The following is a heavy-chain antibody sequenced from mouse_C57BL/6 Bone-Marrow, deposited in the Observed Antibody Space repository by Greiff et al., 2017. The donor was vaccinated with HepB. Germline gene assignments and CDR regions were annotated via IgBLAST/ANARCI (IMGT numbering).Heavy chain of an antibody. D-gene: IGHD1-1*01. CDR2: ISDGGSYT. J-gene: IGHJ3*01. V-gene: IGHV5-4*03. CDR1: GFTFSSYA. Sequence: EVKLVESGGGLVKPGGSLKLSCAASGFTFSSYAMSWVRQTPEKRLEWVATISDGGSYTYYPDNVKGRFTISRDNAKNNLYLQMSHLKSEDTAMYYCARRRDGFAYWGQGTLVTVSA. CDR3: ARRRDGFAY.